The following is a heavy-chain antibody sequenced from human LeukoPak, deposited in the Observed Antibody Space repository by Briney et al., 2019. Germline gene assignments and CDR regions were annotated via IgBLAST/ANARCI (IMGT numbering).Heavy chain of an antibody. CDR2: IIPILGIA. CDR3: ARDARSFDY. J-gene: IGHJ4*02. V-gene: IGHV1-69*04. Sequence: XWMGRIIPILGIANYAQKFQGRVTITADKSTSTAYMELSSLRSEDTAVYYCARDARSFDYWGQGTLVTVSS.